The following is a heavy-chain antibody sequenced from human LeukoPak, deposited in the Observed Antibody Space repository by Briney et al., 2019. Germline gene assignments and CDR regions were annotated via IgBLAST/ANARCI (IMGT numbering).Heavy chain of an antibody. CDR1: GFTFSSYA. CDR2: LSGGGGNT. D-gene: IGHD3-10*01. CDR3: AQNGGGSGTYYTY. Sequence: PGGSLRLSCAASGFTFSSYAMSWVRQAPGKGLEWVSTLSGGGGNTYYADSVKGRFTISRDNSRNTLSLQMNSLRDEDSAMYYCAQNGGGSGTYYTYWGLGTLVTVSS. J-gene: IGHJ4*02. V-gene: IGHV3-23*01.